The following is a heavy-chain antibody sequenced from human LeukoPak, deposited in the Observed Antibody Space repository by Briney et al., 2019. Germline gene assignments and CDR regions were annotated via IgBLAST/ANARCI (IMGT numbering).Heavy chain of an antibody. CDR2: ITHVGGEK. D-gene: IGHD2-8*01. V-gene: IGHV3-7*01. CDR1: GFTFSDLW. Sequence: GGSLRLSCTASGFTFSDLWMSWVRQAPGKGLEWVATITHVGGEKFYVDSVEGRFTISRDNTKNSLYLQMNSLRAEDTALYYCATDVGYSWGQGTLVTVSS. CDR3: ATDVGYS. J-gene: IGHJ4*02.